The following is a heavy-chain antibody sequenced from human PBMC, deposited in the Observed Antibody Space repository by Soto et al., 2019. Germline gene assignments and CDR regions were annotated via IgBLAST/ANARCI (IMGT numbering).Heavy chain of an antibody. CDR3: ARVGGGRGYSYGL. J-gene: IGHJ4*02. CDR1: GFTFSDHY. CDR2: TRNKANSYTT. V-gene: IGHV3-72*01. Sequence: GGSLRLSCAASGFTFSDHYMDWVRQAPGKGLEWVGRTRNKANSYTTEYAASVKGRFTISRDDSKNSLYLQMNSLKNEDTAVYYCARVGGGRGYSYGLWGQGTLVTVSS. D-gene: IGHD5-18*01.